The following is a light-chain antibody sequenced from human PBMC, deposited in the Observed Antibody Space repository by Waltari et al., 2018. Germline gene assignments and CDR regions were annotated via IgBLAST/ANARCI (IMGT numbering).Light chain of an antibody. Sequence: QPVLIQPPSASGTLGQRVTITFSGSSSNIGSNTVNWYQQFPGAAPKIFIYNNNQRPSGVPVRFSGSKSGTSASLAISGLQSEDEADYYCAAWDDSVNAWLFGGGAKLTVL. J-gene: IGLJ3*02. CDR2: NNN. CDR1: SSNIGSNT. V-gene: IGLV1-44*01. CDR3: AAWDDSVNAWL.